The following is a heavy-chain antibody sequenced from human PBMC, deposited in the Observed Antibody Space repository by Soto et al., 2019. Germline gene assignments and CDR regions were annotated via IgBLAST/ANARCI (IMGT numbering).Heavy chain of an antibody. CDR2: ISGDNGNT. CDR3: ARDYYDSSGYGFDF. CDR1: VYTFINYG. J-gene: IGHJ4*02. Sequence: ASVKVCCKASVYTFINYGISWVRQAPGQGLEWMGWISGDNGNTKYAQKFQGRVTMTTDTSTSTAYMELRSLRSDDTAVYFCARDYYDSSGYGFDFWGQGRLVTVSS. D-gene: IGHD3-22*01. V-gene: IGHV1-18*01.